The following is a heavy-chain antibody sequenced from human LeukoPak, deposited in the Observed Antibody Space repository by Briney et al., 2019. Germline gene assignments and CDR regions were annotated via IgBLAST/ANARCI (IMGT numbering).Heavy chain of an antibody. CDR2: IIPIFGTA. V-gene: IGHV1-69*01. CDR1: GGTFSSYA. J-gene: IGHJ4*02. Sequence: SVKVSCKASGGTFSSYAISWVRQAPGQGLEWMGGIIPIFGTANYAQKFQGRVTITADESTSTAYRELSSLRSEDTAVYYCATRAVADDSLFDYWGQGTLVTVSS. CDR3: ATRAVADDSLFDY. D-gene: IGHD6-19*01.